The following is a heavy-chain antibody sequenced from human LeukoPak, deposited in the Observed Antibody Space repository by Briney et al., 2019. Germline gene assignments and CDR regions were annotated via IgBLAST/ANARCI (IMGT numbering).Heavy chain of an antibody. Sequence: GGSLRLSCAASGFTVSSNYMSWVRQAPGKGLEWGSVIYSGGSTYYADSVKGRFTISRDNSKNTLYLQMNSLRAEDTAVYYCARDNSRDYDFWSGYFGGSWFDPWGQGTLVTVSS. V-gene: IGHV3-66*01. D-gene: IGHD3-3*01. CDR2: IYSGGST. CDR1: GFTVSSNY. J-gene: IGHJ5*02. CDR3: ARDNSRDYDFWSGYFGGSWFDP.